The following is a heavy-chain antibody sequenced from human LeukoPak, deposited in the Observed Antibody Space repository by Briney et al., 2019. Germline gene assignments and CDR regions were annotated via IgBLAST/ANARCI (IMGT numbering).Heavy chain of an antibody. CDR3: ARYYYDSSGYPNPWFDP. CDR1: GYSFTSYW. J-gene: IGHJ5*02. CDR2: IYPGDSDT. Sequence: GESLKISCKGSGYSFTSYWIGWVRQMPGKGLEWMGIIYPGDSDTRYNPSFQGQVTISADKSISTAYLQWSSLKASDTAMYYCARYYYDSSGYPNPWFDPWGQGTLVTVSS. V-gene: IGHV5-51*01. D-gene: IGHD3-22*01.